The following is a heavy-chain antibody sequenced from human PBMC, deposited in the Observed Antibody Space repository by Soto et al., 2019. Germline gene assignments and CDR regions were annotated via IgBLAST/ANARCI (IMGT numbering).Heavy chain of an antibody. D-gene: IGHD4-17*01. CDR1: GFTFDDYA. J-gene: IGHJ4*02. V-gene: IGHV3-9*01. CDR3: AKDISATVTTYLFDY. Sequence: SLRLSCAASGFTFDDYAMHWVRQAPGKGLEWVSGISWNSGSIGYADSVKGRFTISRDNAKNSLYLQMNSLRAEDTALYYCAKDISATVTTYLFDYWGQGTLVTVSS. CDR2: ISWNSGSI.